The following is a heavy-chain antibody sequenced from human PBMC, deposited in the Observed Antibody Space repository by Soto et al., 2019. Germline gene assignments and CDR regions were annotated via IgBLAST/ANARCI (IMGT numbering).Heavy chain of an antibody. CDR2: IYKSTTT. CDR3: ARGRYCLTGRCFPNWFDS. D-gene: IGHD2-15*01. V-gene: IGHV4-30-4*01. CDR1: GDSISTVDYF. Sequence: SETLSLTCSVSGDSISTVDYFWAWIRQPPGQALEYIGYIYKSTTTYYNPSFESRVAISLDTSKGQFSLNVTSVTAADTAVYFCARGRYCLTGRCFPNWFDSWGQGTLVTVSS. J-gene: IGHJ5*01.